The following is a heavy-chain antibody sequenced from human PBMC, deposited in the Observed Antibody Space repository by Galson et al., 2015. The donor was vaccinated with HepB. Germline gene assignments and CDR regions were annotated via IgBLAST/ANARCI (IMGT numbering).Heavy chain of an antibody. CDR1: GFTFSSYG. CDR2: ISYDGSEK. V-gene: IGHV3-30-3*01. CDR3: ARVLDSYYFDY. Sequence: SLRLPCAASGFTFSSYGLHWVRQAPGKGLEWVAFISYDGSEKSYADSVKGRFTISRDKSKSTLSLQMNSLRLEDTAVYSCARVLDSYYFDYWGQGTLVTVSS. D-gene: IGHD2-2*03. J-gene: IGHJ4*02.